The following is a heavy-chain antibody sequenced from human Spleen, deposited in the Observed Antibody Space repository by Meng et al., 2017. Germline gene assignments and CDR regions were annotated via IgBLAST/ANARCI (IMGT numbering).Heavy chain of an antibody. CDR2: ISWNSGSI. D-gene: IGHD1-1*01. V-gene: IGHV3-9*01. J-gene: IGHJ5*02. Sequence: SLKISCAASRFTFDDYAMHWVRQTPGKGLEWVSGISWNSGSIGYADSVKGRFTISRDNAKNSLYLQMNSLRAEDTAVYYCARDSRERLGAHPGGWFDPWGQGTLVTVSS. CDR1: RFTFDDYA. CDR3: ARDSRERLGAHPGGWFDP.